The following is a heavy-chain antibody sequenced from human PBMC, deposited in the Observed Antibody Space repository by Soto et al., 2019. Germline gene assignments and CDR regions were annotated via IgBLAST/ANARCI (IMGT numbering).Heavy chain of an antibody. Sequence: QTGGSLRLSCAASGFTFSNYAMHWVRQAPGKGLEWVAVISYDGSNKYYADSVKGRFTISRDNSKNTLYLQMNSLRAEDTAVYYCARDQSGTRYFYYYYGMDVWGQGTTVTVS. J-gene: IGHJ6*02. V-gene: IGHV3-30-3*01. CDR3: ARDQSGTRYFYYYYGMDV. D-gene: IGHD2-15*01. CDR1: GFTFSNYA. CDR2: ISYDGSNK.